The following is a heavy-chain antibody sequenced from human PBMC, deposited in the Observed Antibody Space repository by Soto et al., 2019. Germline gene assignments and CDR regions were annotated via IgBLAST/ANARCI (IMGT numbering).Heavy chain of an antibody. J-gene: IGHJ4*02. Sequence: GASVKVSCKASGYTFTSYAMHWVRQAPGQRLEWMGWINANNGNTKYSQKFQGRVTMTTDTSTSTAYMELRSLKSDDTAVYYCARSGLYFDWPTGDYWGQGTLVTVSS. CDR3: ARSGLYFDWPTGDY. D-gene: IGHD3-9*01. CDR1: GYTFTSYA. CDR2: INANNGNT. V-gene: IGHV1-3*01.